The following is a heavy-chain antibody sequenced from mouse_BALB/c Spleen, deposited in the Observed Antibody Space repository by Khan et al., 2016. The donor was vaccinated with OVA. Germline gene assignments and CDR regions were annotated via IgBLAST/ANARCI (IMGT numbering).Heavy chain of an antibody. Sequence: QVQLQESGAELVRPGTSVKMSCKAAGYTFTNYWIGWVKQRPGHGLEWVGDIYPGGGYTNYNEKFKGKATLTVDTSSSTAYMQLSSLTSEDSAFYYGACRGAGRATWDYFDYWGQGTTLTVSS. CDR1: GYTFTNYW. J-gene: IGHJ2*01. CDR2: IYPGGGYT. V-gene: IGHV1-63*02. CDR3: ACRGAGRATWDYFDY. D-gene: IGHD3-1*01.